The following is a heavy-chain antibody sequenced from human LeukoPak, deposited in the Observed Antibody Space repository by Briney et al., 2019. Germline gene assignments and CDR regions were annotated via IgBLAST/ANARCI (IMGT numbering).Heavy chain of an antibody. Sequence: SGGSLRLSCAASGFTFSSYSMNWIRQAPGKGLEWVSSISTSSTYIYYADSVKGRFTISRDNAKNSLYLQMNSLRAEDTAVYYCARDPPFIIGTTFFDYWGQGTLVTVSS. J-gene: IGHJ4*02. CDR2: ISTSSTYI. V-gene: IGHV3-21*01. CDR3: ARDPPFIIGTTFFDY. CDR1: GFTFSSYS. D-gene: IGHD1-20*01.